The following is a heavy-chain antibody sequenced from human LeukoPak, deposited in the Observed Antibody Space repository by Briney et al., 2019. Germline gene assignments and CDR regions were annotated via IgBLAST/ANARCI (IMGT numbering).Heavy chain of an antibody. D-gene: IGHD2-15*01. V-gene: IGHV1-2*02. CDR2: INPNSGGT. Sequence: ASVKVSCKASGFTFTGYYMHWVRQAPGQGLEWMGWINPNSGGTNYAQKFQGRVTMTRDTSISTAYMELSRLRSDDTAVYYCASGPRQRGCSGGSCLIIDYWGQGTLVTVSS. CDR3: ASGPRQRGCSGGSCLIIDY. CDR1: GFTFTGYY. J-gene: IGHJ4*02.